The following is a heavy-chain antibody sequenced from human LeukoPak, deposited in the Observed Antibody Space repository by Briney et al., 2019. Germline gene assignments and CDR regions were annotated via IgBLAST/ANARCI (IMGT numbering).Heavy chain of an antibody. CDR2: IYYSGST. Sequence: SETLSLTCTVSGGSISSYYWSWIRQPPGKGLEWIGYIYYSGSTNYNPSLKSRVTTSVDTSKSQFSLKLSSVTAADTAVYYCASCDFWSGYYGYWGQGTLVTVSS. D-gene: IGHD3-3*01. CDR3: ASCDFWSGYYGY. J-gene: IGHJ4*02. V-gene: IGHV4-59*01. CDR1: GGSISSYY.